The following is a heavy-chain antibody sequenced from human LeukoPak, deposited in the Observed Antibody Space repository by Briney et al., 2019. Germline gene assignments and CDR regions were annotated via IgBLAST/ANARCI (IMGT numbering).Heavy chain of an antibody. CDR1: GFTFRNYA. CDR3: ASSRRVLDAFDI. CDR2: ISYDGSNK. J-gene: IGHJ3*02. V-gene: IGHV3-30-3*01. D-gene: IGHD4/OR15-4a*01. Sequence: GGSLRLSCAASGFTFRNYAMHWVRQAPGKGLEWVTVISYDGSNKYYADSVKGRFTISRDNSKNTLDLQMNSLRAEDMALYYCASSRRVLDAFDIWGQGTMVTVSS.